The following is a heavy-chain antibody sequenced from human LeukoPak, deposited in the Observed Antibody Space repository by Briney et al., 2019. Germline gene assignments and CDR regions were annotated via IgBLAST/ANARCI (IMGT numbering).Heavy chain of an antibody. J-gene: IGHJ6*03. CDR1: GFTFSSYG. V-gene: IGHV3-33*06. CDR2: IWFDGSNN. CDR3: AKGGGLYCTNGVCQGTYYYYYMDV. D-gene: IGHD2-8*01. Sequence: PGRSLRLSCAASGFTFSSYGMHWVRQAPGKGLEWVAVIWFDGSNNYYEDSVKGRFTIYRDNSKNTLYLQMNSLRAEDTAVYYCAKGGGLYCTNGVCQGTYYYYYMDVWGKGTTVTVSS.